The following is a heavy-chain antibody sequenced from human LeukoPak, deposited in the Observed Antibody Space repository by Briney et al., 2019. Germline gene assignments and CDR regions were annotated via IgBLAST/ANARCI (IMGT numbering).Heavy chain of an antibody. CDR1: GFSLHTRGVG. V-gene: IGHV2-5*02. CDR2: IYWDDDR. CDR3: AHRKNYYDSSVFDN. D-gene: IGHD3-22*01. J-gene: IGHJ4*02. Sequence: SGPTLFNPPPAPTLTFTFPGFSLHTRGVGVGWIRQPPGRALEWLALIYWDDDRRYSPSLKSRLTITKDTSKNQVVLTMTNMDPVDTATYFCAHRKNYYDSSVFDNWGQGTLVTVSS.